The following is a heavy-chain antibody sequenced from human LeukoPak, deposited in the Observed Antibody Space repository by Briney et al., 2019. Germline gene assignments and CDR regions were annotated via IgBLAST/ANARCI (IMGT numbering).Heavy chain of an antibody. Sequence: GGSLRLSCAASGFTFTSYGMNWVRQAPGKGLEWVAFIRYDGSNKYYGDSVKGRFTISRDNSKNTLYLQMGSLRPEDMAVYYCARLTSTIPDAFDIWGQGTMVTVSS. V-gene: IGHV3-30*02. CDR1: GFTFTSYG. J-gene: IGHJ3*02. D-gene: IGHD3-3*01. CDR2: IRYDGSNK. CDR3: ARLTSTIPDAFDI.